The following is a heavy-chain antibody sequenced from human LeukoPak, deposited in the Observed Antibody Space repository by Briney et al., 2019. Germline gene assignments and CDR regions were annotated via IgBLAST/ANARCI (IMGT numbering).Heavy chain of an antibody. D-gene: IGHD3-10*01. V-gene: IGHV4-39*07. J-gene: IGHJ5*02. Sequence: SSETLSLTCTVSGGSISSSTYYWGWIRQPPGKGLEWIGSIYYSGSTYYNPSLKSRVTMSVDTSKNQFSLKLSSVTAADTAVYYCARVYREYYYGSGSSNWFDPWGQGTLVTVSS. CDR2: IYYSGST. CDR3: ARVYREYYYGSGSSNWFDP. CDR1: GGSISSSTYY.